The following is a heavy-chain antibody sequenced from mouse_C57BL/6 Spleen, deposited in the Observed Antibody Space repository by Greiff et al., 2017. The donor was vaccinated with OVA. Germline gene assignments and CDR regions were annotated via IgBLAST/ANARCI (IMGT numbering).Heavy chain of an antibody. CDR2: IDPETGGT. Sequence: VKLMESGAELVRPGASVTLSCKASGYTFTDYEMHWVKQTPVHGLEWIGAIDPETGGTAYNQKFKGKAILTADKSSSTAYMELRSLTSEDSAVYYCTRKGANYYGSTPWGQGTTLTVSS. D-gene: IGHD1-1*01. CDR1: GYTFTDYE. V-gene: IGHV1-15*01. CDR3: TRKGANYYGSTP. J-gene: IGHJ2*01.